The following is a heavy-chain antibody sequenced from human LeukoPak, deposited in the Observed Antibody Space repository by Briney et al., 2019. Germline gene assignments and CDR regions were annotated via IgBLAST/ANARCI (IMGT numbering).Heavy chain of an antibody. CDR2: IIPILGIA. V-gene: IGHV1-69*04. D-gene: IGHD6-13*01. J-gene: IGHJ3*02. CDR3: GKIFAAALKCFDN. CDR1: GYTFTSYG. Sequence: SVKVSCKASGYTFTSYGISWVRQAPGQGLEWMGRIIPILGIANYAQKFQGRVTMTEDTSTDTAYMELSSLRSEDTAAYYCGKIFAAALKCFDNWGQGTKVTGSS.